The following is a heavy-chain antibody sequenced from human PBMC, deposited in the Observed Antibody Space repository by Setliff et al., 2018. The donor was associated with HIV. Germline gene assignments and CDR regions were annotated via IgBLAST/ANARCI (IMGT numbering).Heavy chain of an antibody. CDR3: ARVGGIELWNQAYFDY. CDR2: IIPISGTA. J-gene: IGHJ4*02. V-gene: IGHV1-69*05. CDR1: GGTFKNFA. Sequence: GASVKVSCKASGGTFKNFAINWVRQAPGQGLEWMGGIIPISGTAVYAQNFRGRVTVTTDDSTNTAYMEISSLNSDDTAVYFCARVGGIELWNQAYFDYWGQGTLVTVSS. D-gene: IGHD1-1*01.